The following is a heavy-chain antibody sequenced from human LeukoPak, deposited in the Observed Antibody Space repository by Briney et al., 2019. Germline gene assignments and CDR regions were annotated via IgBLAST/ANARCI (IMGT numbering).Heavy chain of an antibody. J-gene: IGHJ4*02. CDR3: ARGVILAAAVDY. Sequence: ASVKVSCKASGYTFSDYYMHWVRQAPGQGLEWMGWISAYNGNTNYAQKLQGRVTMTTDTSTSTAYMELRSLRSDDTAVYYCARGVILAAAVDYWGQGTLVTVSS. CDR2: ISAYNGNT. CDR1: GYTFSDYY. D-gene: IGHD6-13*01. V-gene: IGHV1-18*04.